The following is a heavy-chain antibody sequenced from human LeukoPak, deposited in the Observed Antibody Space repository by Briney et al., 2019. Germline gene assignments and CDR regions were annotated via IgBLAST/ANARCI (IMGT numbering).Heavy chain of an antibody. J-gene: IGHJ4*02. D-gene: IGHD3-22*01. CDR2: IGISSNKI. Sequence: GGSLRLSCAASGFTLRSYTMNWVRQAPGKGLEWVSSIGISSNKIYYADSVKGRFIISRDNAKNSVYLQMNSLRAEDTAVHYCARDHYHSSDYWGQGTLVTVSS. CDR3: ARDHYHSSDY. V-gene: IGHV3-21*01. CDR1: GFTLRSYT.